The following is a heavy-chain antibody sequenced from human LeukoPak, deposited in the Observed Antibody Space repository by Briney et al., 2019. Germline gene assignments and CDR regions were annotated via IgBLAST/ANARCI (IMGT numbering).Heavy chain of an antibody. Sequence: GGSLRLSCAASGFTVSNTYMSWVRQAPGKGLEWVSIIYSGGGTRYADSVKGRFTISRDNSRNTLYLQMNSLRAEDTALYYCARGNYDSSGFTWGQGTLVTVSS. V-gene: IGHV3-53*01. D-gene: IGHD3-22*01. CDR1: GFTVSNTY. CDR2: IYSGGGT. J-gene: IGHJ4*02. CDR3: ARGNYDSSGFT.